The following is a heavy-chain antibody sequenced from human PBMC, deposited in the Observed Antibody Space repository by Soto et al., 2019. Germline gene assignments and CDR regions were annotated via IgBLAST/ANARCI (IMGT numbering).Heavy chain of an antibody. CDR2: IYYSGST. CDR3: ARVGSSWYHWFDP. D-gene: IGHD6-13*01. J-gene: IGHJ5*02. Sequence: SETLSLTCTVSGGSISSYYWSWFRQPPGKGLEWIGYIYYSGSTNYNPSLKSRVTISVDTSKNQFSLKLSSVTAADTAVYYCARVGSSWYHWFDPWGQGTLVTVSS. V-gene: IGHV4-59*01. CDR1: GGSISSYY.